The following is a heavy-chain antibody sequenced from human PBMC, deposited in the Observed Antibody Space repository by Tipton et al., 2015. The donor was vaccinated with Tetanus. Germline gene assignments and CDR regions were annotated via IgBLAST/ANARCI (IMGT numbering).Heavy chain of an antibody. CDR1: GGSISSYY. CDR3: ARLPDYGDYDPFDY. V-gene: IGHV4-4*07. D-gene: IGHD4-17*01. Sequence: TLSLTCTVSGGSISSYYWSWIRQPAGKGLEWIGRIYTSGSTNYNPSLKSRVTMSVDTSKNQFSLKLSSVTAADTAVYYCARLPDYGDYDPFDYWGQGTLVTVSS. J-gene: IGHJ4*02. CDR2: IYTSGST.